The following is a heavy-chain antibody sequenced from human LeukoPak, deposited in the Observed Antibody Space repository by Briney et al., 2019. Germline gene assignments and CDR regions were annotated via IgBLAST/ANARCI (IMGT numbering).Heavy chain of an antibody. D-gene: IGHD3-10*01. CDR1: GYTFTSYD. J-gene: IGHJ6*03. V-gene: IGHV1-8*01. CDR2: MNPNSGNT. CDR3: ARGVGRGKGRRLYYMDV. Sequence: ASVKVSCKASGYTFTSYDINWLRQATGQGLEWMGWMNPNSGNTGYAQKFQGRVTMTRNTSISTAYMELSSLRSEDTAVYYCARGVGRGKGRRLYYMDVWGKGTTVTVSS.